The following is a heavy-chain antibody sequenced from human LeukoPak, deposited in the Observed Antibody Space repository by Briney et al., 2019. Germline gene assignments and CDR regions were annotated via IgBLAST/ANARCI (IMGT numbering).Heavy chain of an antibody. CDR3: ARDGVVQWLSYYFEY. Sequence: GGSLRLSCAASGFTFSSYGMHWVRQAPGKGLEWVAVIWYDGSNKYYADSVKGRFTISRDNSKNTLYLQMNSLRAEDTAVYYCARDGVVQWLSYYFEYWGQGTLVTVSS. CDR1: GFTFSSYG. J-gene: IGHJ4*02. CDR2: IWYDGSNK. V-gene: IGHV3-33*01. D-gene: IGHD6-19*01.